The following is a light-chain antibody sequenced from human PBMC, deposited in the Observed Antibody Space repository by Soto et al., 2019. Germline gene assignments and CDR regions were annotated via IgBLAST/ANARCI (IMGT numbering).Light chain of an antibody. Sequence: EIVLTQSPGTLSLSPGERATLSGRASQSVSSSYLAWYQQKPGQAPRLLIYGASSRATGIPDRFSGSGSGTDFTLTISRLEPEDFAVYYCQQYGSSLLTFGGGTKV. J-gene: IGKJ4*01. CDR2: GAS. CDR3: QQYGSSLLT. CDR1: QSVSSSY. V-gene: IGKV3-20*01.